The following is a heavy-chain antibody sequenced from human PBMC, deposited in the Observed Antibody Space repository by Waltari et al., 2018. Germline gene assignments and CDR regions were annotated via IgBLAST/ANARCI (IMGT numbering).Heavy chain of an antibody. CDR2: ISGSGGST. V-gene: IGHV3-23*01. J-gene: IGHJ6*02. CDR3: ARSDDSYGPYYYGMDV. D-gene: IGHD5-18*01. CDR1: GFTFSSYA. Sequence: EVQLLESGGGLVQPGGSLRLSCAASGFTFSSYAMSWVRQAPGKGLEWVSAISGSGGSTYYADSVKGWFTISRDNSKNTLYLQMNSLRAEDTAVYYCARSDDSYGPYYYGMDVWGQGTTVTVSS.